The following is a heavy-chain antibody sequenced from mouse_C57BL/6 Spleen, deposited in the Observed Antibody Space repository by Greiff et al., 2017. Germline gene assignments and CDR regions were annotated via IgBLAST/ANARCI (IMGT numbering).Heavy chain of an antibody. V-gene: IGHV1-54*01. Sequence: LQESGAELVRPGTSVKVSCKASGYAFTNYLIEWVKQRPGQGLEWIGVINPGSGGTNYNEKFKGKATLTADKSSSTAYMQLSSLTSEDSAVXFCARGGYFDVWGTGTTVTVSS. CDR2: INPGSGGT. CDR3: ARGGYFDV. CDR1: GYAFTNYL. J-gene: IGHJ1*03.